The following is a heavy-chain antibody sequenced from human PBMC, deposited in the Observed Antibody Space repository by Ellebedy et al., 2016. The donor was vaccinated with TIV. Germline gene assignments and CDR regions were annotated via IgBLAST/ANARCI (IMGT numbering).Heavy chain of an antibody. Sequence: GGSLRLXXAASGFTFSNYAMNWVRQAPGKGLEWVAFISYDGNNKYYADSVKGRFTLSRDNSKNTLYLEMNSLRAEDTAVYYCARDRSYSPTYWGQGTLATVSS. CDR1: GFTFSNYA. J-gene: IGHJ4*02. CDR2: ISYDGNNK. V-gene: IGHV3-30*04. D-gene: IGHD1-26*01. CDR3: ARDRSYSPTY.